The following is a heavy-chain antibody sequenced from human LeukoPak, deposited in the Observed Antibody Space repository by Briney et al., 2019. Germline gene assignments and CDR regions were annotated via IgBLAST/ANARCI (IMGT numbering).Heavy chain of an antibody. CDR2: IYYSGST. D-gene: IGHD4-17*01. Sequence: SETLSLTCTVSGGSISSSSYYWGWIRQPPGKGREWIGSIYYSGSTYYNPSLKSRVTISVDTSKNQFSLKLSSVTAADTAVYYCARGTTVTTDDAFDIWGQGTMVTVSS. CDR1: GGSISSSSYY. CDR3: ARGTTVTTDDAFDI. V-gene: IGHV4-39*07. J-gene: IGHJ3*02.